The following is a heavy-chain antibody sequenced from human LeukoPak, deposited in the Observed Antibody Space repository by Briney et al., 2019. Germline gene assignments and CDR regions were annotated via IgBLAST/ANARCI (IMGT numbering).Heavy chain of an antibody. Sequence: ASVKVSCKASGYTFTSYAMNWVRQAPGQRLEWMGWINTNTGNPTYAQDFTGRFVFSLGTSISTAYLQISSLKAEDTAVYYCARENLYYFDYWGQGTLVTVSS. J-gene: IGHJ4*02. V-gene: IGHV7-4-1*02. CDR2: INTNTGNP. D-gene: IGHD1-14*01. CDR1: GYTFTSYA. CDR3: ARENLYYFDY.